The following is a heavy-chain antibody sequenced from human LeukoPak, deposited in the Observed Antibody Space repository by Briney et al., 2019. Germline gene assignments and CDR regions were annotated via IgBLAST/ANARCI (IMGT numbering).Heavy chain of an antibody. D-gene: IGHD4-11*01. V-gene: IGHV4-30-4*01. CDR2: IYYSGST. J-gene: IGHJ6*02. CDR3: ARTVTTSFSPYYYYGMDV. CDR1: GGSISSGDYY. Sequence: SETLSLTCTVSGGSISSGDYYWSWIRQPPGKGLEWIGYIYYSGSTYYNPSLKSRVTISVDTSKNQFSLKLSSVTAADTAVYYCARTVTTSFSPYYYYGMDVWGQGTTVTVSS.